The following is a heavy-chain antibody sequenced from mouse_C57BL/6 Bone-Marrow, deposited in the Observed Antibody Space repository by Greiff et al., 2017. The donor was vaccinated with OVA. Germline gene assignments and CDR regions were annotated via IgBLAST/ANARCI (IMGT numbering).Heavy chain of an antibody. Sequence: VQLQQSGPELVKPGASVKISCKASGYSFTDYNMNWVKQSNGKSLEWIGVLNPNYGTTSYNQKFKGKATLTVDQSSSTAYMQLNSLTSEDSAVYYCARYEATVVARYFDVWGTGTTVTVSS. CDR3: ARYEATVVARYFDV. V-gene: IGHV1-39*01. D-gene: IGHD1-1*01. J-gene: IGHJ1*03. CDR1: GYSFTDYN. CDR2: LNPNYGTT.